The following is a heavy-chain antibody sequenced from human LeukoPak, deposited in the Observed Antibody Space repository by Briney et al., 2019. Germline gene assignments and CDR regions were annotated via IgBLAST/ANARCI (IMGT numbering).Heavy chain of an antibody. CDR1: GFTFSSYG. J-gene: IGHJ4*02. Sequence: PGGSPRLSCAAAGFTFSSYGMHWVRQAPGKGLEWVAVISYDGSNKYYADSVKGRFTISRDNSKNTLYLQMNSLRAEDTAVYYCAKGYYFDYWGQGTLVTVSS. CDR3: AKGYYFDY. CDR2: ISYDGSNK. V-gene: IGHV3-30*18.